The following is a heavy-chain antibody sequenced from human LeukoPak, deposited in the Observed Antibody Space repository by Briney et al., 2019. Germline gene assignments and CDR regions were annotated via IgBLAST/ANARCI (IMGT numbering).Heavy chain of an antibody. J-gene: IGHJ3*02. CDR2: IYQTGST. CDR1: GYSIRSHYY. V-gene: IGHV4-38-2*02. CDR3: ARDRSGNYYSDDAFDI. Sequence: SETLSLTCTVSGYSIRSHYYWGWIRQPPGKGLEWIGTIYQTGSTHYNPSLSSRVTISVDTSKNQFSLKLTSVTAADTAMYYCARDRSGNYYSDDAFDIWGQGTVVTVSS. D-gene: IGHD1-26*01.